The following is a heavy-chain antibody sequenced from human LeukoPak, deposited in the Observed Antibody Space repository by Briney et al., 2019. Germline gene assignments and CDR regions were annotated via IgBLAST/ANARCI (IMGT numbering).Heavy chain of an antibody. CDR2: LYTSGST. J-gene: IGHJ5*02. Sequence: PSETLSLTCTVSGASISSSSYYWNWIRQPAGKGLEWIGRLYTSGSTNYNPSLKSRVTMSVDTSKNQFSLKLTSVTAADTAVYYCASGSGSYSHWFDPWGQGILVTVSS. CDR1: GASISSSSYY. CDR3: ASGSGSYSHWFDP. D-gene: IGHD3-10*01. V-gene: IGHV4-61*02.